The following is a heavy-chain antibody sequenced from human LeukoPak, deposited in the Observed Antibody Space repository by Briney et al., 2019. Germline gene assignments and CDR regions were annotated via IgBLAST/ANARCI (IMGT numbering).Heavy chain of an antibody. CDR2: IYYSGST. V-gene: IGHV4-59*01. CDR1: GGSISRYY. CDR3: ARGSTSVATIPGDY. Sequence: PSETLSLTCTVSGGSISRYYWSWIRQPPGKGLEWIGYIYYSGSTNYNPSLKSRATMSVDTSKNQFSLKLTSVTAADTAVYYCARGSTSVATIPGDYWGQGTLVTVSS. D-gene: IGHD5-12*01. J-gene: IGHJ4*02.